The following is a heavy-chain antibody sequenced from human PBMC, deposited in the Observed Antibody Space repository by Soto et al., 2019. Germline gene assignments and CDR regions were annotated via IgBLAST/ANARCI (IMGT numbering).Heavy chain of an antibody. CDR2: VYNSGST. J-gene: IGHJ4*02. Sequence: SETLSLTCTVSGGSISSNYWTWIRQPPGKGLEWIGYVYNSGSTNYNPSLKSRVTISEDTSKSQFSLKVNSMTAADTVVYYCARYRREAVAGYTLDNWGQGILVTVSS. CDR1: GGSISSNY. V-gene: IGHV4-59*01. CDR3: ARYRREAVAGYTLDN. D-gene: IGHD6-13*01.